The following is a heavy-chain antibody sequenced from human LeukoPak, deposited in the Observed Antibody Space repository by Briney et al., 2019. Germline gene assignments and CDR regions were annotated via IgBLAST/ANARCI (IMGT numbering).Heavy chain of an antibody. CDR1: GYTFTGYY. CDR3: AAVNYYDSSGYYYFQY. D-gene: IGHD3-22*01. Sequence: ASVKVSCKASGYTFTGYYMHWVRQAPGQGLEWMGWINPNSGGTNYAQKFQGRVTMTRDTSISTAYMELSRLRSDDTAVYYCAAVNYYDSSGYYYFQYWGQGTLVTVSS. CDR2: INPNSGGT. J-gene: IGHJ1*01. V-gene: IGHV1-2*02.